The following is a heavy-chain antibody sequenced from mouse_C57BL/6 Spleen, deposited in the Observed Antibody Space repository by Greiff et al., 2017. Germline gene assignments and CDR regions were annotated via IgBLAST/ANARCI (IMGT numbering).Heavy chain of an antibody. CDR3: ARRVTTGYFDY. V-gene: IGHV1-42*01. J-gene: IGHJ2*01. CDR2: INPSTGGT. CDR1: GYSFTGYY. Sequence: EVQLQQSGPELVKPGASVKISCKASGYSFTGYYMNWVKQSPEKSLEWIGEINPSTGGTTYNQKFKAKATLTVDKSSSTAYMQLKSLTSEDSAVYYCARRVTTGYFDYWGQGTTLTVSS. D-gene: IGHD1-1*01.